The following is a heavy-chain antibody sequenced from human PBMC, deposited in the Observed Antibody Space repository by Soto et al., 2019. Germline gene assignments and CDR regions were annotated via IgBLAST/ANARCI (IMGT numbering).Heavy chain of an antibody. Sequence: QVQLVQSGAEEKKPGASVKVSCKASGYTFTSYGIQWVRQAPGQRLEWMGWINAGNGNTKYSQKFQGRVTITRDTSASTAYMELSSLRSDDTAVYYCARADGPGFVGPWGQGTLVTVSS. CDR2: INAGNGNT. CDR1: GYTFTSYG. D-gene: IGHD2-2*01. CDR3: ARADGPGFVGP. V-gene: IGHV1-3*05. J-gene: IGHJ5*02.